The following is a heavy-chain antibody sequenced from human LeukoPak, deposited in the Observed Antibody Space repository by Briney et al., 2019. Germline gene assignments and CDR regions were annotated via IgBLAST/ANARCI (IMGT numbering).Heavy chain of an antibody. CDR1: GYTFTGYY. Sequence: ASVKVSCKASGYTFTGYYMHWVRQAPGQGPEWMGWINPNTGGTNYPQKFQGRVTMTRDTSISTAYMELSRLRSDDTAVYYCAKGGYSGYDASIIDYWGQGALATVSS. D-gene: IGHD5-12*01. CDR3: AKGGYSGYDASIIDY. V-gene: IGHV1-2*02. J-gene: IGHJ4*02. CDR2: INPNTGGT.